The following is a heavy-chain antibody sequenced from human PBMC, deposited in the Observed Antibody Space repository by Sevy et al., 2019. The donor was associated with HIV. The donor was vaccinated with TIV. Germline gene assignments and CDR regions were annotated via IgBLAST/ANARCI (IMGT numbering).Heavy chain of an antibody. CDR1: GYTFTSYG. V-gene: IGHV1-18*04. D-gene: IGHD2-15*01. J-gene: IGHJ5*02. CDR3: AGRYCSGGSCQFDP. CDR2: ISAYNGNT. Sequence: ASVKVSCKASGYTFTSYGISWVRQAPGQGLEWMGWISAYNGNTNYAQKLQGRVTMTTDTSTSTAYMELRSLRSDDTAVYYCAGRYCSGGSCQFDPWGQGTLVTVSS.